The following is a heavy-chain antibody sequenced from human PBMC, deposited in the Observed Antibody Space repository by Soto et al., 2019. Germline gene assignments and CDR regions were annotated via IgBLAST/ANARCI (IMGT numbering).Heavy chain of an antibody. CDR1: GFTFSNAW. J-gene: IGHJ6*03. Sequence: GGSLRLSCAASGFTFSNAWMSWVRQAPGKGLEWVGRIKSKTDGGTTDYAAPVKGRFTISRDDSKNTRYLQMNSLKTEDTAVYYCTTEKSSWWYYYMDVWGKGTTVTVSS. CDR2: IKSKTDGGTT. CDR3: TTEKSSWWYYYMDV. D-gene: IGHD6-13*01. V-gene: IGHV3-15*01.